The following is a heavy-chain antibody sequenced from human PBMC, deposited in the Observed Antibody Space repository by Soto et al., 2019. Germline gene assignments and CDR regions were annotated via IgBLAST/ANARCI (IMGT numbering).Heavy chain of an antibody. CDR1: GFTFSSYW. CDR2: INSDGSST. V-gene: IGHV3-74*01. Sequence: GGSLRLSCAASGFTFSSYWMHWVRQAPGKGLVWVSRINSDGSSTSYADSVKGRFSISRDNAKNTLYLQMNSLRAEDTAVYYCARVRVVSSATGGYYYYMDVWGKGTTVTVSS. CDR3: ARVRVVSSATGGYYYYMDV. D-gene: IGHD2-2*01. J-gene: IGHJ6*03.